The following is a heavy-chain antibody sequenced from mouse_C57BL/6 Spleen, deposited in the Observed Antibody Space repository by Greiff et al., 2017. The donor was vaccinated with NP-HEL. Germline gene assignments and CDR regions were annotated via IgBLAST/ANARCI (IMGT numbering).Heavy chain of an antibody. J-gene: IGHJ1*03. CDR1: GYTFTSYW. CDR2: IDPSDSET. D-gene: IGHD2-13*01. Sequence: QVQLQQPGAELVRPGSSVKLSCKASGYTFTSYWMHWVKQRPIQGLEWIGNIDPSDSETHYNQKFKDKATLTVDKSSSTAYMQLSSLTSEDSAVYYCARGDYWWYFDVWGTGTTVTVSS. V-gene: IGHV1-52*01. CDR3: ARGDYWWYFDV.